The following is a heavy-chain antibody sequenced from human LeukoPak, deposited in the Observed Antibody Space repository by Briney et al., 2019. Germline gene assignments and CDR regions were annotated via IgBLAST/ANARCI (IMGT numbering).Heavy chain of an antibody. V-gene: IGHV4-34*01. CDR2: INHSGST. J-gene: IGHJ5*02. D-gene: IGHD3-10*01. CDR3: ARGRSYYYGSGSYS. CDR1: GGSFSGYY. Sequence: SETLSLTCAVYGGSFSGYYWSWIRQPPGKGLEWIGEINHSGSTNYNPSLMSRVTISVDTSKSHFALKLSSVTAADTAVYYCARGRSYYYGSGSYSWGQGTLVTVSS.